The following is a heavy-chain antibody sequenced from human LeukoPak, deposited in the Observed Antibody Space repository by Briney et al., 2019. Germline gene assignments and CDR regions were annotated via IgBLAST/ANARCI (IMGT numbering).Heavy chain of an antibody. CDR3: ARGQIRDGYNYDEY. Sequence: PSETLSLTCAVYGGSFSGYYWSWIRQPPGKGLEWIGEINHSGSTNYNPILKSRVTISVDTSKNQFCLRLSSVTAADAGVYYCARGQIRDGYNYDEYWGQGTLVTVSS. V-gene: IGHV4-34*01. D-gene: IGHD5-24*01. J-gene: IGHJ4*02. CDR2: INHSGST. CDR1: GGSFSGYY.